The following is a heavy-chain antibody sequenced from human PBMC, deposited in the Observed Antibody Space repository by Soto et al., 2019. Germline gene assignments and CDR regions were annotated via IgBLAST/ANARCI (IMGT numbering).Heavy chain of an antibody. D-gene: IGHD3-22*01. V-gene: IGHV1-69*01. J-gene: IGHJ4*02. CDR3: ARASGHYYDSSGYLHYFDY. Sequence: QVQLVQSVAEVKKPGSSVKVSCKASGGTFSSYAISWVRQAPGQGLEWMGGIIPIFGTANYAQKFQGRVTITADESTSTAYMELSSLRSEDTAVYYCARASGHYYDSSGYLHYFDYWGQGTLVTVSS. CDR1: GGTFSSYA. CDR2: IIPIFGTA.